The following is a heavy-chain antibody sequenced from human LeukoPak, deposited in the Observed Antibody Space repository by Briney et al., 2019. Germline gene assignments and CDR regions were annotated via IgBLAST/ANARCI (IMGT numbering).Heavy chain of an antibody. D-gene: IGHD6-6*01. CDR1: GRSISTSTYY. J-gene: IGHJ6*03. V-gene: IGHV4-39*07. CDR3: ARELASYSSSSYYYYYMDV. Sequence: SETLSLTCTVSGRSISTSTYYWGWIRQPPGKGLEWIGSFYYSGDTYYNPSLKSRVIISVDTSKNQFSLKLSSVTAADTAVYYCARELASYSSSSYYYYYMDVWGKGTTVTVSS. CDR2: FYYSGDT.